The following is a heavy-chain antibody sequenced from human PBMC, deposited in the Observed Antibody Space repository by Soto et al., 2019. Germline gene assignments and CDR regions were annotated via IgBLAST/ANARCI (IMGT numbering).Heavy chain of an antibody. D-gene: IGHD2-15*01. Sequence: SETLSLTCTVSGAPITINYWSWIRQAPGKGLEWIGYIYYSGSTTYNPSLKSRVTMSADTSKDQFYLKLNSVTAADTAVYYCARDAGGRYDHWGPGILVTVSS. J-gene: IGHJ4*01. CDR3: ARDAGGRYDH. CDR2: IYYSGST. V-gene: IGHV4-59*01. CDR1: GAPITINY.